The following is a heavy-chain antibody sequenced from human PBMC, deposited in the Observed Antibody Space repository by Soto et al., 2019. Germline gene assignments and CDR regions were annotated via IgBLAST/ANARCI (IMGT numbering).Heavy chain of an antibody. J-gene: IGHJ4*02. CDR2: IYYSGST. D-gene: IGHD1-1*01. V-gene: IGHV4-59*01. CDR1: GASINSNY. Sequence: SETLSLTCTVSGASINSNYWSWIRQPPGRGLEWIGYIYYSGSTTYNPSLKSRVTISVDRSKNQFFLKLSSVTAADTAVYYCASHSSGILYYFESWGQGTRVTGSS. CDR3: ASHSSGILYYFES.